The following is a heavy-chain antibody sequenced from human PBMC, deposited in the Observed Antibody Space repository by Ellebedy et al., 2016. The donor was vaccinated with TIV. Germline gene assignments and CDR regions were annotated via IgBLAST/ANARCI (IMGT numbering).Heavy chain of an antibody. J-gene: IGHJ3*02. Sequence: MPSETLSLTCAISGDSLSANGVAWNWIRQSSSRRLEWLGRTYYRSKWYNDYAVSVKSRITVNPDTSKNQFSLQLRSVSPEDTAVYFCARGRYSAFDIWGQGTMVTVSS. CDR1: GDSLSANGVA. CDR2: TYYRSKWYN. CDR3: ARGRYSAFDI. V-gene: IGHV6-1*01. D-gene: IGHD2-15*01.